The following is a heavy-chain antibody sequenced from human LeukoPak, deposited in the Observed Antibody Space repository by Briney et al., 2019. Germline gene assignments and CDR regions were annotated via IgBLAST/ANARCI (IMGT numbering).Heavy chain of an antibody. Sequence: SETLSLTCTVSGGSISSSSYYWGWIRQPPGKGLEWIGSIYHSGTTYYNPSLKSRVTISVDTSKNQFSLKLSSVTAADTAVYYCAKDLRRWPALLNPITMIVVVITPGGFDYWGQGTLVTVSS. J-gene: IGHJ4*02. CDR1: GGSISSSSYY. D-gene: IGHD3-22*01. CDR2: IYHSGTT. V-gene: IGHV4-39*07. CDR3: AKDLRRWPALLNPITMIVVVITPGGFDY.